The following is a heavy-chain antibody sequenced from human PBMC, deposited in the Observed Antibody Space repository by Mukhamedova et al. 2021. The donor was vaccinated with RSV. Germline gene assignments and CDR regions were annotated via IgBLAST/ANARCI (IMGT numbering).Heavy chain of an antibody. CDR1: FRNYW. D-gene: IGHD3-10*01. CDR3: VRFFGTFEAFDI. J-gene: IGHJ3*02. V-gene: IGHV3-74*03. Sequence: FRNYWMHWVRQAPGKGLEWVSRIRSDGSSASYADSARGRFSVSRDNAQDTLYLQLSNLRVDDTAIYYCVRFFGTFEAFDIWGQ. CDR2: IRSDGSSA.